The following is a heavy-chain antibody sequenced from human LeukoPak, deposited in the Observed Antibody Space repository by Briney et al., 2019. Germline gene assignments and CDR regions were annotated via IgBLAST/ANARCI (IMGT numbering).Heavy chain of an antibody. CDR3: TRPLQDYYDSSGYYYAIDI. CDR1: GFTFSGSA. D-gene: IGHD3-22*01. V-gene: IGHV3-73*01. J-gene: IGHJ3*02. Sequence: GGSLRLSCAASGFTFSGSAMHWVRQASGKGLEWVGRIRSKANSYATAYAASVKGRFTISRDDSKNTAYLQMNSLKTEDTAVYYCTRPLQDYYDSSGYYYAIDIWGQGTMVTVSS. CDR2: IRSKANSYAT.